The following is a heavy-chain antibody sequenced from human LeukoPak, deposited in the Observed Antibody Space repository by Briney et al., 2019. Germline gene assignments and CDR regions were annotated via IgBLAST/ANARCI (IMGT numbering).Heavy chain of an antibody. J-gene: IGHJ4*02. V-gene: IGHV3-74*01. CDR2: INRDGSST. CDR1: GFTFSNYE. Sequence: GGSLRLSCAASGFTFSNYEMNWVRQAPGKGLVWVSRINRDGSSTNYADSVKGRFTISRDNAKNTLYLQMNSLRAEDTAVYYCLRDDSSHFDYWGQGTLVTVSS. D-gene: IGHD6-13*01. CDR3: LRDDSSHFDY.